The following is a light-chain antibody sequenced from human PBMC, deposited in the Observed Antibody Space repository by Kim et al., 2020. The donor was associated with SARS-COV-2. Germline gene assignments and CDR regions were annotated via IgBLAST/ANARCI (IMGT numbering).Light chain of an antibody. Sequence: DIQMTQSPSSLSASVGDRVTISCRASQSISSYLNWYQQKPGKAPKLLIYAASSLQGGVPSRFSGSGSGTDFTLTISSLQPEDFATYYCQQSHSTPFTFGPGTKVDIK. CDR3: QQSHSTPFT. J-gene: IGKJ3*01. CDR2: AAS. CDR1: QSISSY. V-gene: IGKV1-39*01.